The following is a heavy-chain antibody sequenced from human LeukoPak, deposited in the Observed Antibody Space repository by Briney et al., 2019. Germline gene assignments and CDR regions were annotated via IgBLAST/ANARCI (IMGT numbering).Heavy chain of an antibody. CDR1: GFTFSSYG. D-gene: IGHD6-6*01. V-gene: IGHV3-30*03. J-gene: IGHJ6*02. CDR2: ISYDGSNK. CDR3: AGPYSSSEGMDV. Sequence: PGGSLRLSCAASGFTFSSYGVHWVRQAPGKGLEWVAVISYDGSNKYYADSVKGRFTISRDNSKNTLYLQMNSLRAEDTAVYYCAGPYSSSEGMDVWGQGTTVTVSS.